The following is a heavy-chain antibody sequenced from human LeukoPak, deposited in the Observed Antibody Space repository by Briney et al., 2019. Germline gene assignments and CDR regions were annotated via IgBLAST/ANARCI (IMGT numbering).Heavy chain of an antibody. Sequence: TGGSLRLSCAASGFTFSSYAMHWVRQAPGKGLEYVSAISSNGGSTYYANSVKGRFTISRDNSKNTLYLQMGSLRAEDMAVYYCARGVIGQWLGIFDYWGQGTLVTVSS. CDR1: GFTFSSYA. CDR3: ARGVIGQWLGIFDY. J-gene: IGHJ4*02. CDR2: ISSNGGST. D-gene: IGHD6-19*01. V-gene: IGHV3-64*01.